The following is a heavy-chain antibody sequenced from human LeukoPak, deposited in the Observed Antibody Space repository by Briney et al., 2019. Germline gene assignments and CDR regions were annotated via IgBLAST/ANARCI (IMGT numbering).Heavy chain of an antibody. V-gene: IGHV4-61*02. CDR2: IYTSGST. D-gene: IGHD6-13*01. CDR3: ARSSQGYSSSWWRFYYYYYYMDV. J-gene: IGHJ6*03. CDR1: GGSISSGSYY. Sequence: PSETLSLTCTVSGGSISSGSYYWSWIRQPAGKGLEWIGRIYTSGSTNYNPSLKSRVTISVDTSKNQFSLKLSSVTAADTAVYYCARSSQGYSSSWWRFYYYYYYMDVWGKGTTVTISS.